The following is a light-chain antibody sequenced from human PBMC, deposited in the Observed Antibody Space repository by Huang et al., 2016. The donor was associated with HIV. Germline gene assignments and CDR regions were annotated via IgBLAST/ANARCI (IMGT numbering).Light chain of an antibody. CDR2: GAS. Sequence: EVVMTQSPATLSVSPRDIATLSCGASQSIGSNLAWYQHRLGQPPRLLIYGASTRATDIPARFSGSGSGTEFTLTISSLQSEDFVVYYCQQYNDWPRTFGQGTKVEIK. J-gene: IGKJ1*01. CDR3: QQYNDWPRT. CDR1: QSIGSN. V-gene: IGKV3-15*01.